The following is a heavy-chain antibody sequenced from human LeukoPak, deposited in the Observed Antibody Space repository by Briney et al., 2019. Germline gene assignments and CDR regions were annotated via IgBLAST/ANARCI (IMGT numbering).Heavy chain of an antibody. CDR2: INHSGST. D-gene: IGHD3-10*01. CDR1: GVSFCGFY. V-gene: IGHV4-34*01. CDR3: ARGGSGSGSYPIHPRPYFDY. Sequence: SETLSLTRAVYGVSFCGFYWSWLRPPPGKGLVWIGEINHSGSTNYNPSLKSRVTISVDTSKNQFSLKLSSVTAADTAVYYCARGGSGSGSYPIHPRPYFDYWGQGTLVTVSS. J-gene: IGHJ4*02.